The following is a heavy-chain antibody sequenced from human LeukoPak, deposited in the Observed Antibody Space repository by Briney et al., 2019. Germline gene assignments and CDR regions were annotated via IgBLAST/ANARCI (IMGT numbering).Heavy chain of an antibody. V-gene: IGHV3-30*03. Sequence: GRSLRLSCAASGFTFSSYGMHWVRQAPGKGLEWVAVISYDGSNKYYADSVKGRFTISRDNSKNTLYLQMNSLRAEDTAVYYCARDRGTYYYDTTSHYDAFDVWGQGTMVSVSS. CDR2: ISYDGSNK. D-gene: IGHD3-22*01. J-gene: IGHJ3*01. CDR1: GFTFSSYG. CDR3: ARDRGTYYYDTTSHYDAFDV.